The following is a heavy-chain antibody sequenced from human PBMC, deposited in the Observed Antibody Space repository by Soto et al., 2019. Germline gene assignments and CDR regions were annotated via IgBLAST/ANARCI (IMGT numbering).Heavy chain of an antibody. CDR1: GFTFSSYW. J-gene: IGHJ5*02. V-gene: IGHV3-7*01. CDR2: IRQDGNEK. CDR3: ARDPLGTMIPFDP. Sequence: GGSLRLSCAASGFTFSSYWMSWVRQAPGKGLEWVATIRQDGNEKYYVDSVEGRFTISRDNTKNSLFLQMNNLRAEDTAVYNCARDPLGTMIPFDPWGQGTLVTVSS. D-gene: IGHD3-22*01.